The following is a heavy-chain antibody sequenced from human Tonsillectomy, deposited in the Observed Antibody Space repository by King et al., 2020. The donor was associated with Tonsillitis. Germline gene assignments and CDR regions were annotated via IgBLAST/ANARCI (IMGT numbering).Heavy chain of an antibody. V-gene: IGHV3-33*08. CDR2: SWDDGSNK. J-gene: IGHJ4*02. CDR3: ARGYYDGSGYYLGDY. D-gene: IGHD3-22*01. CDR1: GFTFSIYG. Sequence: QLVQSGGGVVQPGRSLRLSCAASGFTFSIYGMHWVRQAPGKGLEWVAVSWDDGSNKYYADSVKGRFTIPRDNSKNTLYVQMNSLRAEDTAVYYCARGYYDGSGYYLGDYWGQGTLVTVSS.